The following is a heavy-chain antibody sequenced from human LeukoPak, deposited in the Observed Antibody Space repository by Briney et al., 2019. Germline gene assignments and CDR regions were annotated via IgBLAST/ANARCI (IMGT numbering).Heavy chain of an antibody. Sequence: SETLSLTCAVYGGSFSGYYWSWIRQPPGKGLEWIGEINHSGSTNYNPPLKSRVTISVDTSKNQFSLKLSSVTAADTAVYYCARVGADIVVVVAATPDYYGMDVWGQGTTVTVSS. CDR2: INHSGST. CDR3: ARVGADIVVVVAATPDYYGMDV. D-gene: IGHD2-15*01. V-gene: IGHV4-34*01. CDR1: GGSFSGYY. J-gene: IGHJ6*02.